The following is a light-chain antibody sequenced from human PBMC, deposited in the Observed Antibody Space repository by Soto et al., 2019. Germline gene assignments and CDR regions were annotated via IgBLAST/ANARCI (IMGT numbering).Light chain of an antibody. Sequence: EIVLTQSPGTLSLSPVDRATLSCRASQSVGNTYLAWYQQKPGQAPRLLIYGASGRATGIPDRFTGSVSGTDFTLTITRLEPEDFAVFYCQQYGSSEIIFGQGTRLEI. CDR1: QSVGNTY. CDR3: QQYGSSEII. J-gene: IGKJ5*01. V-gene: IGKV3-20*01. CDR2: GAS.